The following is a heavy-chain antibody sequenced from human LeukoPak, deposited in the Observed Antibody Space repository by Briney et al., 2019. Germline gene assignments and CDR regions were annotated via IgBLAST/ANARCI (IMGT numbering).Heavy chain of an antibody. CDR1: GGSISSYY. J-gene: IGHJ3*02. D-gene: IGHD5-24*01. Sequence: SETLSLTCTVSGGSISSYYWSWIRQPSGKGLEWIGYIYYSGSTNYNPSLKSRVTISVDTSKNQFSLKLSSVTAADTAVYYCARDRRDGLGGAFDIWGQGTMVTVSS. CDR2: IYYSGST. CDR3: ARDRRDGLGGAFDI. V-gene: IGHV4-59*01.